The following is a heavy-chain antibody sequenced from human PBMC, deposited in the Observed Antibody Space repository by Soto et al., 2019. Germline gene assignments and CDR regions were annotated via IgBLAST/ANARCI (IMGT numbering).Heavy chain of an antibody. CDR3: ARDAIFWSGYYNSIAMDV. CDR1: GLTFRGHG. Sequence: PGGSLRLSWAASGLTFRGHGVSWVRQAPGKGLAGVASIKQVGRGKDYVDSVKGRFTNSTDSAKNSLYLQMNSLRAEDTAVYYCARDAIFWSGYYNSIAMDVWGQGTTATVSS. J-gene: IGHJ6*02. D-gene: IGHD3-3*01. CDR2: IKQVGRGK. V-gene: IGHV3-7*03.